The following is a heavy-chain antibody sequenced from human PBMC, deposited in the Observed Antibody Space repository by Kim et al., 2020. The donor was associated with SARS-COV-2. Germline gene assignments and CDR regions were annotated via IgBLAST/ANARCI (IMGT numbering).Heavy chain of an antibody. CDR3: ACHKMHVGGTMGFDF. CDR2: IYYSGST. D-gene: IGHD2-21*02. J-gene: IGHJ4*02. Sequence: SETLSLTCTVSGVSMTSYYWTWIRQPPGRGLEWIGYIYYSGSTNYNPSLKTRVTISVDTPKTQFSLKLSSVTAADTAVYYCACHKMHVGGTMGFDFWGPGTLVTVSP. CDR1: GVSMTSYY. V-gene: IGHV4-59*08.